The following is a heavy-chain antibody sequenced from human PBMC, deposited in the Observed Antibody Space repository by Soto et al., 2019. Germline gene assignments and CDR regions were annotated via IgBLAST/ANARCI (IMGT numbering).Heavy chain of an antibody. CDR1: GVSISGYY. D-gene: IGHD1-26*01. Sequence: SETLSLTCTVSGVSISGYYWSWIRQPPGKGLEWIGYIYSSGTTNYNPSLKSRVTISLDTSENQFSLKLTSVTAADTAVYYCAVGHTSGSYYGHALFWGQGTLVTVSS. CDR3: AVGHTSGSYYGHALF. V-gene: IGHV4-59*01. CDR2: IYSSGTT. J-gene: IGHJ4*02.